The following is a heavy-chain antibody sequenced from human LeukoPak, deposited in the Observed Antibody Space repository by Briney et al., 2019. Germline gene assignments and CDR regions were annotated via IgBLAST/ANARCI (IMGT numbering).Heavy chain of an antibody. Sequence: SETLSLTCTVSGGSISSYYWSWIRQPAGKGLEWIGRIYTGGSTNYNPSLKSRVTMSVDTSKNQLSLKLSSVTATDTAVYYCARVGTIAARTGHYFDYWGQGTLVTVSS. D-gene: IGHD6-6*01. V-gene: IGHV4-4*07. CDR3: ARVGTIAARTGHYFDY. J-gene: IGHJ4*02. CDR2: IYTGGST. CDR1: GGSISSYY.